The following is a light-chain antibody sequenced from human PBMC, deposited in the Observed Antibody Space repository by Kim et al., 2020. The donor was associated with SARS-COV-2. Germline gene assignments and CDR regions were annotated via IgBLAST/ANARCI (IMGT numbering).Light chain of an antibody. V-gene: IGKV3-20*01. CDR2: GAS. CDR1: QSVSSSY. CDR3: QQYSSSPAT. J-gene: IGKJ1*01. Sequence: SPGERVTLSCRASQSVSSSYLAWYQQKPGQAPRLLIYGASSRATGIPDRFSGSGSGTDFTLTITRLEPEDFAVYYCQQYSSSPATFGQGTKVDIK.